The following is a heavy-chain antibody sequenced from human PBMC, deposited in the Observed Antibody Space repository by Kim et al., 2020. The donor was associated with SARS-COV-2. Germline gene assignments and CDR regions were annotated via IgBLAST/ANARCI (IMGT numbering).Heavy chain of an antibody. CDR1: GGSISSTSYY. V-gene: IGHV4-39*01. CDR3: ARTSIAVPDGWLDP. CDR2: IYYTGST. J-gene: IGHJ5*02. D-gene: IGHD6-6*01. Sequence: SETLSLTCTVSGGSISSTSYYWGWIRQPPGKGLEWIGSIYYTGSTYNNLSLKSRVTISVDTSKNQLSLKLSSVTAADTAVYYCARTSIAVPDGWLDPWGQGALVTVSS.